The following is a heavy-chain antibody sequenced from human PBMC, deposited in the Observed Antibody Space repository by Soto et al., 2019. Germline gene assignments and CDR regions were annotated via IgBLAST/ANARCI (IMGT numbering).Heavy chain of an antibody. CDR1: GYTVTNYC. CDR3: ARVVPGAEAWFGP. D-gene: IGHD2-2*01. V-gene: IGHV1-18*01. Sequence: ASVKVSCKASGYTVTNYCIIRVRQAPGQPLEWLGWISLYSDGTNYAQKFQGRVSMTTDTSTTTAYMELRILRSDDTAVYYCARVVPGAEAWFGPWGQGTLGTVSS. CDR2: ISLYSDGT. J-gene: IGHJ5*02.